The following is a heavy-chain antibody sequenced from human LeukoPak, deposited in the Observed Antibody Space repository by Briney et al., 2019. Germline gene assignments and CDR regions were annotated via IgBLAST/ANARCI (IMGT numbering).Heavy chain of an antibody. CDR2: INSDGSST. Sequence: PGGSLRLSCEASDFSINNYWMHWVRQAPGKGLAWVSRINSDGSSTIYADSVKGRFTISRDNAKSTLFLQMNSLRAEDTAVYSCTRSYYSSRGGRFDPWGQGTLVTVSS. J-gene: IGHJ5*02. CDR3: TRSYYSSRGGRFDP. D-gene: IGHD3-10*01. CDR1: DFSINNYW. V-gene: IGHV3-74*01.